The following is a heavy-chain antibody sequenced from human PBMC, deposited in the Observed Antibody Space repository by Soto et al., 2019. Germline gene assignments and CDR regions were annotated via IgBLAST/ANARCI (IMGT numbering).Heavy chain of an antibody. D-gene: IGHD1-26*01. Sequence: QVQLQESGPGLVKPSETLSLTCSVSGGSISPFHWSWIRQPPGRGPEWIGYVYYTRSTNYNPSFTSRVTISVDTSKDQFSLKLTSVTAADTAVYYCVRWVGHFDFWGQGTLVTVSS. CDR1: GGSISPFH. CDR3: VRWVGHFDF. CDR2: VYYTRST. J-gene: IGHJ4*02. V-gene: IGHV4-59*03.